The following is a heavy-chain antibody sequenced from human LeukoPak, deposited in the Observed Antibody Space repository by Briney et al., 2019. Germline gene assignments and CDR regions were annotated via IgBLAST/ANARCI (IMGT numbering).Heavy chain of an antibody. J-gene: IGHJ6*03. Sequence: SQTLSLTCTVSGGSISSGSYYWRWIRQPAGKGLEWIGRIYTSGSTNYNPSLKSRVTISVDTSKNQFSLKLSSVTAADTAVYYCARVPASSIVVVPAAERDYYYMDVWGKGTTVTVSS. CDR1: GGSISSGSYY. CDR3: ARVPASSIVVVPAAERDYYYMDV. D-gene: IGHD2-2*01. CDR2: IYTSGST. V-gene: IGHV4-61*02.